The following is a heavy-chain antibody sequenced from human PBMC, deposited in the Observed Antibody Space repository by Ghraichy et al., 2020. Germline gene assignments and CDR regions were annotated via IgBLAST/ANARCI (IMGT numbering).Heavy chain of an antibody. CDR2: KYYRSKWYN. CDR1: GDSVSSNSAA. D-gene: IGHD3-3*01. J-gene: IGHJ5*02. Sequence: SQTLSLTCAISGDSVSSNSAAWNWIRQSPSRGLEWLGRKYYRSKWYNDYAVSVKSRITINPDTSKNQFSLQLNSVTPEDTAVYYCARDHEGEGQDNMEWLLYRLQGWFDPWGQGTLVTVSS. V-gene: IGHV6-1*01. CDR3: ARDHEGEGQDNMEWLLYRLQGWFDP.